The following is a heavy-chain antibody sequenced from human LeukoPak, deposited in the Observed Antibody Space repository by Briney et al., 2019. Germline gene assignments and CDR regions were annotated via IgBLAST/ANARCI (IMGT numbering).Heavy chain of an antibody. CDR1: GFTFSTYN. D-gene: IGHD1-26*01. V-gene: IGHV3-21*01. CDR3: ARAPYSGSTGSFGY. Sequence: PGGSLRLSCAASGFTFSTYNMNWVRQAPGKGLEWVSSISSSSSYIYYADSVKGRFTISRDNAKNSLYLQMNSLRAEDTAVYYCARAPYSGSTGSFGYWGQGTLVTVSS. J-gene: IGHJ4*02. CDR2: ISSSSSYI.